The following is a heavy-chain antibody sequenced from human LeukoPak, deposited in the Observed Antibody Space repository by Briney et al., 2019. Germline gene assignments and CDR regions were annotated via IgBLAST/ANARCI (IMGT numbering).Heavy chain of an antibody. CDR3: ARALTTDHSGRWYDP. Sequence: PGGSLRLSCAASGFIFSHYWMSWLRQAPGKEPEWVAIIKLFGDEQYYGDSVKGRFIISRDNARNLLYLQMHSLRADDTAMYYCARALTTDHSGRWYDPWGQGTLVTVSS. CDR1: GFIFSHYW. V-gene: IGHV3-7*01. CDR2: IKLFGDEQ. D-gene: IGHD4-17*01. J-gene: IGHJ5*02.